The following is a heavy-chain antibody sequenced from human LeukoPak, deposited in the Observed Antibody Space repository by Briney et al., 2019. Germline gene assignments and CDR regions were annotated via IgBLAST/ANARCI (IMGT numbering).Heavy chain of an antibody. CDR3: ARDIVVVPAANLGY. J-gene: IGHJ4*02. V-gene: IGHV1-2*02. Sequence: ASVKVSCKASGYTFTGYYLHWVRQAPGQGLEWMGWINPNSGGTNYAQKFQGRVTMTRDTSISTAYMELSRLRSDDTAVYYCARDIVVVPAANLGYWGQGTLVTVSS. CDR2: INPNSGGT. CDR1: GYTFTGYY. D-gene: IGHD2-2*01.